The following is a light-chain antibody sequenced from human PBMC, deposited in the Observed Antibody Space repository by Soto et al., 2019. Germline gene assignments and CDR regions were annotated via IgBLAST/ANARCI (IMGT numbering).Light chain of an antibody. Sequence: EIVLTQSPGTLSLSPGERATLSCRASQSVNSNYLAWYRRKPGQAPSLLIYGASTRATGIPGRFSGSVSGTDFTLTITRLEPEDFAVYYCQQYGSSPPTFGQGTKVEIK. CDR3: QQYGSSPPT. J-gene: IGKJ1*01. CDR1: QSVNSNY. CDR2: GAS. V-gene: IGKV3-20*01.